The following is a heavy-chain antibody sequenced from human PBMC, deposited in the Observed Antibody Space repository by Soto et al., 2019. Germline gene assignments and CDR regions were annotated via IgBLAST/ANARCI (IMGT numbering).Heavy chain of an antibody. J-gene: IGHJ4*02. CDR3: RTWSTSPKNH. CDR2: IKSRADGGTT. V-gene: IGHV3-15*01. D-gene: IGHD1-1*01. CDR1: GFSFSNAW. Sequence: GGSLRLSCAASGFSFSNAWLSWVRQAPGKGLEWVGRIKSRADGGTTDYTAPVKGRFAISRDDSKNTLYLQMNSLKTEDTAVYYCRTWSTSPKNHWGQITLVTVS.